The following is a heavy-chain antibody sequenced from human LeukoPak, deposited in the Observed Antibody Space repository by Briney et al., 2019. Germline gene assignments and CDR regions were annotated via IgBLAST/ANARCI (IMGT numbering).Heavy chain of an antibody. CDR3: ARIVGATFPLDY. J-gene: IGHJ4*02. CDR2: IIPIFGIA. CDR1: GGTFSSYA. Sequence: SVTVSCKASGGTFSSYAISWVRQAPGQGLEWMGRIIPIFGIANYAQKLQGRVTITADKSTSTAYMELSSLRSEDTAVYYCARIVGATFPLDYWGQGTLVTVSS. D-gene: IGHD1-26*01. V-gene: IGHV1-69*04.